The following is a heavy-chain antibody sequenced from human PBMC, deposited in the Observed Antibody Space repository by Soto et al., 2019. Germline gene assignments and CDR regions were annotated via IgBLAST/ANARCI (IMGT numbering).Heavy chain of an antibody. CDR3: AKFALGDLGELSMGYAFDI. J-gene: IGHJ3*02. Sequence: HPGGSLRLSCAASGFTFDDYAMHWVRQAPGKGLERVSGISWNSGSIGYADSVKGRFTISRDNAKNSLYLQMNSLRAEDTALYYCAKFALGDLGELSMGYAFDIWGQGTMVTVSS. CDR2: ISWNSGSI. V-gene: IGHV3-9*01. D-gene: IGHD3-16*02. CDR1: GFTFDDYA.